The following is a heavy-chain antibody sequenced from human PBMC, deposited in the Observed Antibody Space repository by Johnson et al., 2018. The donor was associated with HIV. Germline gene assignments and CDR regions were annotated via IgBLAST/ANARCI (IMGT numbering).Heavy chain of an antibody. J-gene: IGHJ3*02. D-gene: IGHD1-14*01. CDR3: AKDSMGYNGNQFEAFDI. Sequence: QVQLVESGGGLVKPGGSLRLSCAASGFTVSSNYMSWVRQAPGKGLEWVAVIWYDGSNKYYADSVKGRFTISIDNSKNTLYLQMNSLRAEDTAVDYCAKDSMGYNGNQFEAFDIWGQGTMVTVSS. CDR1: GFTVSSNY. CDR2: IWYDGSNK. V-gene: IGHV3-33*06.